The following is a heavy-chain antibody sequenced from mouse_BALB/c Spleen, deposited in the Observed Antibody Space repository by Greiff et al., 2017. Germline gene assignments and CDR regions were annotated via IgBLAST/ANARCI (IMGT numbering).Heavy chain of an antibody. CDR1: GFSLSTSGMG. CDR3: ARREKRYYAMDY. Sequence: QVTLKESGPGILQPSQTLSLTCSFSGFSLSTSGMGVSWIRQPSGKGLEWLAHIYWDDDKRYNPSLKSRLTISKDTSSNQVFLKITSVDTADTATYYCARREKRYYAMDYWGQGTSVTVSS. CDR2: IYWDDDK. V-gene: IGHV8-12*01. J-gene: IGHJ4*01.